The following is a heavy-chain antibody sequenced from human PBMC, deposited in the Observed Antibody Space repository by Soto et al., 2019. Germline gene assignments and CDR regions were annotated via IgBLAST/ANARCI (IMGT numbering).Heavy chain of an antibody. CDR1: GGSISNFY. D-gene: IGHD2-8*01. V-gene: IGHV4-59*01. Sequence: SETLSLTCTVSGGSISNFYWSWIRQPPGKGLEWIGYISYSGNTNYNPSLKSRVSISVDTSKNQLSLNLTSVTAADTDVYYCARAPMVLSRSYFDSWGQGTPVTVSS. CDR3: ARAPMVLSRSYFDS. J-gene: IGHJ4*02. CDR2: ISYSGNT.